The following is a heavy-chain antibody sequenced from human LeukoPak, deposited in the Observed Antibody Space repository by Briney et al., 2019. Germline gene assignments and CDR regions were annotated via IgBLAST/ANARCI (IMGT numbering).Heavy chain of an antibody. J-gene: IGHJ4*02. Sequence: GASLKISCKASGSRFTNYWIGWGRQLPGQGLEWMGIIYPGDSDTRYSPSFQGQVTISADTSITTSSLQWSSLKASDTAMYYCANNIATGTLNFFDYWGQGTLVTVSS. D-gene: IGHD1-1*01. CDR3: ANNIATGTLNFFDY. CDR2: IYPGDSDT. CDR1: GSRFTNYW. V-gene: IGHV5-51*06.